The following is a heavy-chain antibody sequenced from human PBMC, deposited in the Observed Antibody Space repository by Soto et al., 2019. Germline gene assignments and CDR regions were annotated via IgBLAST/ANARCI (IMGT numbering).Heavy chain of an antibody. CDR1: GGSVSSGSYY. J-gene: IGHJ4*02. D-gene: IGHD3-22*01. V-gene: IGHV4-61*01. CDR3: ATMSSSGYPPDY. Sequence: QVQLQESGPGLVKPSETLSLTCIVSGGSVSSGSYYWSWIRQPPGKGLEWIGFIYYTGRTSYNPSLKSRVTISVDTSNNQFSLKLSSVTAADTAVYFCATMSSSGYPPDYWGRGTLVTVSP. CDR2: IYYTGRT.